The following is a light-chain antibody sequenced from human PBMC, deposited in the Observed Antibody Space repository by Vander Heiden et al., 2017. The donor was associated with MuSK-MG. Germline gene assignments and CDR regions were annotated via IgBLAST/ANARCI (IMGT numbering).Light chain of an antibody. CDR2: DVS. J-gene: IGLJ3*02. Sequence: QSALTQPASVSGSPGQSITISCTGTSSDVGGYNYVSWYQQHPGKAPKLMIYDVSNRPSGVSNRFSGSKSGNTASLTISGLQAEDEADYYCSSYTSSSTLEWVFGGGTKL. V-gene: IGLV2-14*01. CDR3: SSYTSSSTLEWV. CDR1: SSDVGGYNY.